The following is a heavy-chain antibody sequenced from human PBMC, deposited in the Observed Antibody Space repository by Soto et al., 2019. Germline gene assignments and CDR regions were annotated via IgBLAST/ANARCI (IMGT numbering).Heavy chain of an antibody. CDR3: AKDLDGSGSYYPFDY. CDR2: ISYDGTNK. J-gene: IGHJ4*02. CDR1: GFTFSFYG. V-gene: IGHV3-30*18. Sequence: QVQLVESGGGVVQPGRSLRLSCAASGFTFSFYGMHWVRQAPGKGLEWVALISYDGTNKYYADSVKGRFTISRDNSKNTLYLQMNSLRAEDTAVYHCAKDLDGSGSYYPFDYWGQGTLVTVSS. D-gene: IGHD3-10*01.